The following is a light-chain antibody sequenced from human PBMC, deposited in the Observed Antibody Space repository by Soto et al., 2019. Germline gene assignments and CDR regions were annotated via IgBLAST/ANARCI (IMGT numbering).Light chain of an antibody. CDR1: QSVSSNY. J-gene: IGKJ1*01. CDR3: HQYDNSPWT. V-gene: IGKV3-20*01. CDR2: GAS. Sequence: EIVLTQSPGTLSLSPGERATLSCRASQSVSSNYLAWYQQKPGQAPRLLIYGASSRATGIPDRISGSGSGTDFTLTITRLEPEDFAVYYCHQYDNSPWTFGQGTKVEIK.